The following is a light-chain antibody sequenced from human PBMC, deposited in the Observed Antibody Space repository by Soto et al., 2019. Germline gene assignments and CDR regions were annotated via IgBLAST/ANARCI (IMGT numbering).Light chain of an antibody. CDR2: VNSDGSH. J-gene: IGLJ2*01. V-gene: IGLV4-69*01. Sequence: QSVLTQSPSASASLGASVKLTCTLSSGHSTYAIAWHQQQPEKGPRFLMKVNSDGSHIKGDGIPDRFSGSSSGSERYLTISSLQSADEADYYCQTWDTVIQKVFGGGTKLTVL. CDR1: SGHSTYA. CDR3: QTWDTVIQKV.